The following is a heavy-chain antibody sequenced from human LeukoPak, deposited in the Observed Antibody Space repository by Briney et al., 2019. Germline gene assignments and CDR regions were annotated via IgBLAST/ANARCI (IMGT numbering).Heavy chain of an antibody. CDR2: MNPNSGNT. CDR1: GYTFTSYD. D-gene: IGHD4/OR15-4a*01. CDR3: ARWGAGGLYDWFDP. J-gene: IGHJ5*02. Sequence: ASVKVSCKASGYTFTSYDINWVRQATGQGLEWMGWMNPNSGNTGYAQKFQGRVTITRNTSISTAYIELSSLRSEDTAVYYCARWGAGGLYDWFDPWGQGTLVTVSS. V-gene: IGHV1-8*03.